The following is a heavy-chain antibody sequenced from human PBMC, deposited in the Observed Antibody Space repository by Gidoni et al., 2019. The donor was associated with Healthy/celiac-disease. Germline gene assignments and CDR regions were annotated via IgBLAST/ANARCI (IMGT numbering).Heavy chain of an antibody. Sequence: QVQLVQSGAEVKKPGASVKVSCKASGYIFTSYHFNWVRQATGQGLEWMGWINPNSGNTGYAQKFQDRVTMTRKTSISTAYMELSSLRSEDTAVYYCARGRYVLRFLEWLYNWYFDLWGRGTLVTVSS. CDR1: GYIFTSYH. CDR3: ARGRYVLRFLEWLYNWYFDL. J-gene: IGHJ2*01. V-gene: IGHV1-8*01. D-gene: IGHD3-3*01. CDR2: INPNSGNT.